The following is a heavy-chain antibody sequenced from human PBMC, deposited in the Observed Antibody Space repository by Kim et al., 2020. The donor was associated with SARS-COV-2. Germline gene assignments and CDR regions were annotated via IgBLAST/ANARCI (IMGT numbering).Heavy chain of an antibody. Sequence: SVKVSCKASGGTFSSYAISWVRQAPGQGLEWMGGIIPIFGTANYAQKFQGRVTIIADESTSTAYMELSSLRSEDTAVYYCARDYGVVGATTGIDAFDIWGQGTMVTVSS. J-gene: IGHJ3*02. CDR1: GGTFSSYA. V-gene: IGHV1-69*13. CDR3: ARDYGVVGATTGIDAFDI. D-gene: IGHD1-26*01. CDR2: IIPIFGTA.